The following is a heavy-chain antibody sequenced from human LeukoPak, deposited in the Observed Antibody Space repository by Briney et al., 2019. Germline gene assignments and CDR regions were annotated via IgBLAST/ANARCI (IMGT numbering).Heavy chain of an antibody. D-gene: IGHD3-3*01. CDR1: GGSISSGGYY. J-gene: IGHJ4*02. CDR2: IYYSGST. V-gene: IGHV4-31*03. Sequence: SETLSLTCTVSGGSISSGGYYWSWIRQHPGKGLEWIGYIYYSGSTYYNPSLKSRVTISVDTSKNQFSLKLSSVTAADTAVYYCASSYYDFWSGYFSFDYWGQGTLVTVSS. CDR3: ASSYYDFWSGYFSFDY.